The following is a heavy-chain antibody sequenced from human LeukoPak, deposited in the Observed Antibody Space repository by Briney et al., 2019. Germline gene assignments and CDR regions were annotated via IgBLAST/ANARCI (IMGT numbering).Heavy chain of an antibody. CDR3: ASPAKGAYYYYYMDV. V-gene: IGHV1-18*01. CDR2: ISTYNGNT. CDR1: GYSFHPYG. D-gene: IGHD2-2*01. Sequence: ASVKVSCKTSGYSFHPYGLTWVRQAPGQGLEWMGWISTYNGNTNYAQKFQGRVSMTTDTSTNTAYLELRGLRSKDTAVYFCASPAKGAYYYYYMDVWGKGTTVTVSS. J-gene: IGHJ6*03.